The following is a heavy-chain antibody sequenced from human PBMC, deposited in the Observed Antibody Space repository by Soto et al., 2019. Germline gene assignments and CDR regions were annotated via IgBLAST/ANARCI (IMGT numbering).Heavy chain of an antibody. D-gene: IGHD3-22*01. CDR1: GFTFSAYG. CDR3: AKDEYYCSRSGYYIFDS. Sequence: QAQLVESGGGVVQPGESLRLSCEVSGFTFSAYGMHWVRQAPGKGLEWVAAISHDGTNKNYGDSVKGRFTISRDNSKKTLYLQMNSLRPEDTALYYCAKDEYYCSRSGYYIFDSWGQGTLVTVSS. CDR2: ISHDGTNK. J-gene: IGHJ4*02. V-gene: IGHV3-30*18.